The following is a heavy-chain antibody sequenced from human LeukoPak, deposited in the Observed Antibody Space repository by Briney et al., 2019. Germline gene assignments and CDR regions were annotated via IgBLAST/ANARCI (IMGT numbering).Heavy chain of an antibody. Sequence: GESLKISCKGSGYSFSTYWIGWVRQMPGQGLEWMGIIYPGDSDTRYSPSFQGQVTISADKSISTAYLQWSSLKASDTAMYYCARQTGFNHYYMDVWGKGTTVTVSS. CDR2: IYPGDSDT. CDR3: ARQTGFNHYYMDV. J-gene: IGHJ6*03. D-gene: IGHD3-9*01. CDR1: GYSFSTYW. V-gene: IGHV5-51*01.